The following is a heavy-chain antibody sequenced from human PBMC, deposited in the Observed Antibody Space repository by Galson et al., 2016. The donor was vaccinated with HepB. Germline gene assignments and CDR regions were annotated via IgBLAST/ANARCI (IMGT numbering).Heavy chain of an antibody. CDR1: GFTFSSYA. V-gene: IGHV3-23*01. CDR3: AKGDYYDSSGYFPFDY. Sequence: SLRLSCAASGFTFSSYAMRWVRQAPGKGLEWVSAISGSGGSTYYADSAKGRFPISRDNSKNTLYLQMNSLRAEDTAVYYCAKGDYYDSSGYFPFDYWGQGTLVTVSS. D-gene: IGHD3-22*01. J-gene: IGHJ4*02. CDR2: ISGSGGST.